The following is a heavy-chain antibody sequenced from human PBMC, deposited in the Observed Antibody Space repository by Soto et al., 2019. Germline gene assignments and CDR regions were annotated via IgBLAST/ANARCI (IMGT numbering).Heavy chain of an antibody. CDR2: IIPIFGTA. Sequence: QVQLVQSGAEVKKPGSSVKVSCKASGGTFSSYAISWVRQAPGQGLEWMGGIIPIFGTANYAQKFQGRVTITADESTSTAYMELSSLRSEDTAVYYCASYPTIVATMVGYYFDYWGQGTLVTVSS. CDR1: GGTFSSYA. D-gene: IGHD5-12*01. J-gene: IGHJ4*02. CDR3: ASYPTIVATMVGYYFDY. V-gene: IGHV1-69*01.